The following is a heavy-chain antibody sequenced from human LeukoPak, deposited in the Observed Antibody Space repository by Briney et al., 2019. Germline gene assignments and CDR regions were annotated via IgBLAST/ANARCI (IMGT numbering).Heavy chain of an antibody. CDR1: GFTFSSYG. V-gene: IGHV3-30*02. D-gene: IGHD4-17*01. J-gene: IGHJ4*02. Sequence: PGGSLRLSCAASGFTFSSYGMHWVRQAPGKGLEWVAFIRYDGSNKYYADSVKGRFTISRDNSKNTLYLQMNSLRAEDTAVYYCAKTAPYGDYSADYWGQGTLVTVSS. CDR2: IRYDGSNK. CDR3: AKTAPYGDYSADY.